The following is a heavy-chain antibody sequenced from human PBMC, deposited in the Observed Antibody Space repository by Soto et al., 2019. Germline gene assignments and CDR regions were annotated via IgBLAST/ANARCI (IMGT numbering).Heavy chain of an antibody. J-gene: IGHJ4*02. Sequence: QVQLQESGPGLVKPSQTLSLTCTVSGGSISSGGYYWNWIRQHPGKGLEWIGYIYYSESTYYNPSHKSLVTKSADTSKNQFALKLSSVTAADTAVYYCASHKGLGYCSGGSCYWIDYWGQGTLVTVSS. CDR3: ASHKGLGYCSGGSCYWIDY. CDR1: GGSISSGGYY. CDR2: IYYSEST. D-gene: IGHD2-15*01. V-gene: IGHV4-31*01.